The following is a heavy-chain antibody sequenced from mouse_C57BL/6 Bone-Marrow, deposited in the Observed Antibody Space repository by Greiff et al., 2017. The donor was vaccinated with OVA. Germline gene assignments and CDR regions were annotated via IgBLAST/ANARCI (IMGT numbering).Heavy chain of an antibody. CDR3: ARIDYDEGAYAMDY. CDR2: IWTGGGT. Sequence: VQLVESGPGLVAPSQSLSITCTVSGFSLTSYAISWVRQPPGKGLEWLGVIWTGGGTNYNSALKSRLSISKDNSKSQVFLKMNSLQTDDTARYYCARIDYDEGAYAMDYWGQGTSVTVSS. D-gene: IGHD2-4*01. J-gene: IGHJ4*01. V-gene: IGHV2-9-1*01. CDR1: GFSLTSYA.